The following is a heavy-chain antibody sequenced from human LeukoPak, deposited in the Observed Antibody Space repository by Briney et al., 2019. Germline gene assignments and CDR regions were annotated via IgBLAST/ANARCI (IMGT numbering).Heavy chain of an antibody. V-gene: IGHV3-49*04. CDR3: TRCGRYQLLCY. D-gene: IGHD2-2*01. CDR1: GFTFGDYA. CDR2: IRSKAYGGTT. J-gene: IGHJ4*02. Sequence: PGGSLRLSCTASGFTFGDYAMSWVRQAPGKGLEWVGFIRSKAYGGTTEYTASVKGRFTISRVDSKSIAYLQMNSLKTEDTAVYYCTRCGRYQLLCYWGQGTLVTVSS.